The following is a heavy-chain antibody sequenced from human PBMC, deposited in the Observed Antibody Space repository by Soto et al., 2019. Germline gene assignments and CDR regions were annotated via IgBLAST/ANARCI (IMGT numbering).Heavy chain of an antibody. CDR1: GGSISSSSYY. CDR2: IYYSGST. D-gene: IGHD4-17*01. V-gene: IGHV4-39*01. J-gene: IGHJ6*02. CDR3: ARMTTVVTPVGPYYYGMDV. Sequence: PSETLSLTCTVSGGSISSSSYYWGWIRQPPGKGLEWIGSIYYSGSTYYNPSLKSRVTISVDTSKNQFSPKLSSVTAADTAVYYCARMTTVVTPVGPYYYGMDVWGQGTTVTFSS.